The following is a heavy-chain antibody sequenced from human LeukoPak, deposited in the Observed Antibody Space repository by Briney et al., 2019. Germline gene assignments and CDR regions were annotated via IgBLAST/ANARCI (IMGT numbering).Heavy chain of an antibody. CDR2: ISISSNSI. CDR3: ARDSSWGYSSGWFDY. CDR1: GFTFSSHS. D-gene: IGHD6-19*01. J-gene: IGHJ5*01. V-gene: IGHV3-48*02. Sequence: GGSLRLSCAASGFTFSSHSMNWVRQAPGKGLEWVSYISISSNSIYYADSVKGRFTISRNNAKNSVYLEMNSLTDEDTAVYYCARDSSWGYSSGWFDYWGQGTLVTVSS.